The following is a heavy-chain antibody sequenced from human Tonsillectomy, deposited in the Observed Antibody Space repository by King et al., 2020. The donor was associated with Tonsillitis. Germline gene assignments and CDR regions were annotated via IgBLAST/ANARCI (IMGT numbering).Heavy chain of an antibody. CDR1: GFTFDDYA. CDR3: VKDTDYGGNLDAFDI. J-gene: IGHJ3*02. D-gene: IGHD4-23*01. Sequence: VQLVESGGGLVQPGRSLRLSCAASGFTFDDYAMHWGRQAPGKGLEWVSGISWNIGTLAYADSLKGRFTISRDNAKNSLYLQMNSLRAEDTALYYCVKDTDYGGNLDAFDIWGQGTMVTVSS. V-gene: IGHV3-9*01. CDR2: ISWNIGTL.